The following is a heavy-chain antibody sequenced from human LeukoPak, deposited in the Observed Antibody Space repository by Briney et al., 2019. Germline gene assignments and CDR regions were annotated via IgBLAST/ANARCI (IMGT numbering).Heavy chain of an antibody. V-gene: IGHV4-39*07. D-gene: IGHD1-26*01. Sequence: SETLSLTCTVSGGSISSSSYYWGWIRQPPGKGLEWIANIYYSGSTYYNPSLKRRVTVSVDTSKNQFSLKLSSVTAADTAVYYCAREAPSIGADYWGQGTLVTVSS. J-gene: IGHJ4*02. CDR2: IYYSGST. CDR1: GGSISSSSYY. CDR3: AREAPSIGADY.